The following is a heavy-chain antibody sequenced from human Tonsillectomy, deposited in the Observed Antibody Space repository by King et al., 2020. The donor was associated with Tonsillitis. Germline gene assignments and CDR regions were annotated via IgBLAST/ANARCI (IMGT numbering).Heavy chain of an antibody. CDR2: INPNSGDT. J-gene: IGHJ5*02. V-gene: IGHV1-2*02. Sequence: QVQLVQSGAEVKKPGASVKVSCKASGYTFTGNYIHWVRQAPGQGLEWMGWINPNSGDTNYAPKFQGRVTMTRDTSITTAYMELNRLTFDDTAVYFCARIGAKRSETKHALDPWGQGTLVTVSS. CDR3: ARIGAKRSETKHALDP. CDR1: GYTFTGNY. D-gene: IGHD3-10*01.